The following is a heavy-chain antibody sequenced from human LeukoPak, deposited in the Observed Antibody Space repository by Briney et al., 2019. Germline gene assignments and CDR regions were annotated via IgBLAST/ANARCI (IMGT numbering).Heavy chain of an antibody. D-gene: IGHD3-3*01. J-gene: IGHJ4*02. CDR3: AREGRTYYDFWSGYYTGLDY. Sequence: PSETLSLTCAVYGGSFSGYYWSWIRQPPRKGLEWIGEINHSGSTNYNPSLKSRVTISVDTSKNQFSLKLSSVTAADTAVYYCAREGRTYYDFWSGYYTGLDYWGQGTLVTVSS. CDR1: GGSFSGYY. V-gene: IGHV4-34*01. CDR2: INHSGST.